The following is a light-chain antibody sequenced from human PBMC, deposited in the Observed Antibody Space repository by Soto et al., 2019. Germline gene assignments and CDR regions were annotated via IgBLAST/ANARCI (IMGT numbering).Light chain of an antibody. V-gene: IGKV3-15*01. J-gene: IGKJ5*01. Sequence: DIVLTQSPGTLSLSPGERATLSCRASQSVSSYLAWYQQKPCQAPRLLIYGASARALGIPDRFSGSGSGTEFSFTVTSLQSEDFAVYYCQQYDQWPITFGQGTRLETK. CDR1: QSVSSY. CDR2: GAS. CDR3: QQYDQWPIT.